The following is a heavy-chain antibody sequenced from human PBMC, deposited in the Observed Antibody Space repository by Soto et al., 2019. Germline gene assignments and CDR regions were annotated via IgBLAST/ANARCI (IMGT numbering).Heavy chain of an antibody. CDR1: GGSISSGGYY. Sequence: PSETLSVTCTVSGGSISSGGYYWSWIRQHPGKGLEWIGYIYYSGSTYYNPSLKSRVTISVDTSKNQFSLKLSSVTAADTAVYYCARRYDFWSGYSTTFYYYYYYMDVWGKGTTVTVSS. V-gene: IGHV4-31*03. CDR3: ARRYDFWSGYSTTFYYYYYYMDV. CDR2: IYYSGST. D-gene: IGHD3-3*01. J-gene: IGHJ6*03.